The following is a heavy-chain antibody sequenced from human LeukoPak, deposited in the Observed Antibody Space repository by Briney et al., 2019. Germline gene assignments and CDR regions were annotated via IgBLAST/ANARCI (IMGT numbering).Heavy chain of an antibody. J-gene: IGHJ4*02. CDR2: INPDSGDT. CDR1: GYIFTDYY. D-gene: IGHD3-9*01. Sequence: GASVKVPCKASGYIFTDYYLHWVRQAPGQGLESLGWINPDSGDTNFAQDFQGRVSMTRDTSISTAYLELSRLTSDDTAYYYCARGQYYKILTGSFQYWGQGTLVTVSS. V-gene: IGHV1-2*02. CDR3: ARGQYYKILTGSFQY.